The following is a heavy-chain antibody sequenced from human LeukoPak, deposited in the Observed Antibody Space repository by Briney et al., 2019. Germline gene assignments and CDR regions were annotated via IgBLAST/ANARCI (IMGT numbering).Heavy chain of an antibody. Sequence: ASVKVSCKASGYTFTSYGISWVRQAPGQGLEWMGWISAYNGNTNYAQKLQGRVTMTTDTSTSTAYMELSSLRSEDTAVYYCASPYCGGDCYYPNAFDIWGQGTMVTVSS. J-gene: IGHJ3*02. CDR2: ISAYNGNT. CDR3: ASPYCGGDCYYPNAFDI. D-gene: IGHD2-21*02. V-gene: IGHV1-18*01. CDR1: GYTFTSYG.